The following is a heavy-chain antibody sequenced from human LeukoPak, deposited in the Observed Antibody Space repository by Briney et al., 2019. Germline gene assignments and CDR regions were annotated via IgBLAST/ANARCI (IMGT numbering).Heavy chain of an antibody. J-gene: IGHJ4*02. CDR2: IVVGSGNT. V-gene: IGHV1-58*02. D-gene: IGHD3-22*01. CDR1: GFTFTSSA. CDR3: AAEDYYDSSGHYRPFDY. Sequence: SVKVSCTAFGFTFTSSAMQWVRQARGQRLEWIGWIVVGSGNTNYAQKFQERVTITRDMSTSTAYTELSSLRSEDTAVYYCAAEDYYDSSGHYRPFDYWGQGTLVTVSS.